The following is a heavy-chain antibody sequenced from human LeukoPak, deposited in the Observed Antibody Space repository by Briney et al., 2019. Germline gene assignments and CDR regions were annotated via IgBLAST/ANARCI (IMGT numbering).Heavy chain of an antibody. CDR1: GGSISSYY. J-gene: IGHJ6*02. CDR3: ARGSGYYDFWSGYAAPLDYYYYGMDV. V-gene: IGHV4-4*07. CDR2: IYTSGST. D-gene: IGHD3-3*01. Sequence: SETLSLTCTVSGGSISSYYWSWIRQPAGKGLEWIGRIYTSGSTNYNPSLKSRVTMSVDTSKNQFSLKLSSVTAADTAVYYCARGSGYYDFWSGYAAPLDYYYYGMDVWGQGTTVTVSS.